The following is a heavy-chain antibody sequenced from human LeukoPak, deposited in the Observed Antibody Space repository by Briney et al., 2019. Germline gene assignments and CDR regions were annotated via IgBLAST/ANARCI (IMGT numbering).Heavy chain of an antibody. CDR3: ARSGEYSSSFSQFDY. CDR1: GGSISSGDYY. V-gene: IGHV4-30-4*01. J-gene: IGHJ4*02. Sequence: SETLSLTCTVSGGSISSGDYYWSWIRQPPGKGLEWIGYIYYSGSTYYNPSLKSRVTISVDTSKNQFSLKLSSVTAADTAVYYCARSGEYSSSFSQFDYWGQGTLVTVSS. CDR2: IYYSGST. D-gene: IGHD6-13*01.